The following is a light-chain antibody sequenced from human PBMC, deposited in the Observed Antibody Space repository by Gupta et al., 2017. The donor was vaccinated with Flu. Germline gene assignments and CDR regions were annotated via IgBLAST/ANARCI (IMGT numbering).Light chain of an antibody. CDR3: QSYDTSDTVV. V-gene: IGLV2-11*01. CDR1: CVDIGGNKY. J-gene: IGLJ2*01. CDR2: DGS. Sequence: SVNISSTTTCVDIGGNKYACWYPQNAAHSLILLFYDGSNWPAAVPGRFSGSKSGNTASLTICGTQAGEEAVYYCQSYDTSDTVVFGGGTKVTVL.